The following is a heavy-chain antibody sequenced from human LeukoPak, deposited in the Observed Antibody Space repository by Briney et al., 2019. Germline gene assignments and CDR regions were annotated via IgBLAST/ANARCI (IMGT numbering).Heavy chain of an antibody. V-gene: IGHV3-9*01. Sequence: QPGRSLRLSCAASGFTFDDYAMHWVRQAPGKGLEWVSGISWNSGSIGYADSVKGRFTISRDNAKNSLYLQMNSLRAEDTALYYCAKGRVSGSGWSAPDYWGQGTLVTVSS. CDR2: ISWNSGSI. CDR3: AKGRVSGSGWSAPDY. CDR1: GFTFDDYA. J-gene: IGHJ4*02. D-gene: IGHD6-19*01.